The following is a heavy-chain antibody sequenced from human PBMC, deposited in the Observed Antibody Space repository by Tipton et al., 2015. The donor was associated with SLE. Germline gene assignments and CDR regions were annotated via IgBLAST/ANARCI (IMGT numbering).Heavy chain of an antibody. Sequence: GLVKPSETLSLTCAVYGGSFSGYYWSWIRQPPGKGLEWIGDVNHSGSTNYNPSLKSRVTISVDTSKNQFSLKLSSVTAADTAVYYCASIYYYDSSDSFDYWGQGTLSPSPQ. CDR3: ASIYYYDSSDSFDY. D-gene: IGHD3-22*01. V-gene: IGHV4-34*01. J-gene: IGHJ4*02. CDR1: GGSFSGYY. CDR2: VNHSGST.